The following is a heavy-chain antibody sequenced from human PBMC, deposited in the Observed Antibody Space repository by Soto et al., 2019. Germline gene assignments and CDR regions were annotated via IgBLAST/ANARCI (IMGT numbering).Heavy chain of an antibody. V-gene: IGHV3-74*01. J-gene: IGHJ6*02. CDR3: TSGENCSNTTCYGSGHYYGMDG. CDR2: INSDGSRT. D-gene: IGHD2-2*01. Sequence: PGGSLRLSCAASGFTFSNYWMHWVRQAPGKGLVWVSRINSDGSRTSYADSVKGRFTISRDNAKNTLYLQMNSLRAEDTAVYYCTSGENCSNTTCYGSGHYYGMDGWGQGTTVTVAS. CDR1: GFTFSNYW.